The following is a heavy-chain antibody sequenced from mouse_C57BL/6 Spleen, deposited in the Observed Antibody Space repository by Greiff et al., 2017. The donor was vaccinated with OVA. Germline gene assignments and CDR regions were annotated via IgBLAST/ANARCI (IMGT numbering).Heavy chain of an antibody. Sequence: VQLQQSGPELVKPGASVKISCKASGYTFTDYYMNWVKQSHGKSLEWIGDINPNNGGTSYNQKFKGKATLTVDKSSSTAYMELRSLTSEDSAVYYCAREGGLTGDYYAMDYWGQGTSVTVSS. CDR2: INPNNGGT. V-gene: IGHV1-26*01. D-gene: IGHD1-1*01. CDR3: AREGGLTGDYYAMDY. J-gene: IGHJ4*01. CDR1: GYTFTDYY.